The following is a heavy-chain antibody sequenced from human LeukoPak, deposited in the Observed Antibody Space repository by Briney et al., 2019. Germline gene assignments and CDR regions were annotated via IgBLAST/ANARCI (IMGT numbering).Heavy chain of an antibody. CDR2: IYYSGST. Sequence: SAETLSLTCTVSGGSSSSYYWSWLRQPPGKGLEGIGYIYYSGSTNYNPSLKSRVTISVDTSKHQFSLKLSSVTAADTAVHYCARRSTVTPWGSGYYFDYWGQGTLVTVSS. CDR3: ARRSTVTPWGSGYYFDY. V-gene: IGHV4-59*01. CDR1: GGSSSSYY. J-gene: IGHJ4*02. D-gene: IGHD4-17*01.